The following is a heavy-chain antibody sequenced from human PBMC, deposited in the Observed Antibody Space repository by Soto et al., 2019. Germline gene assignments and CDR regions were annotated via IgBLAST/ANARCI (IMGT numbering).Heavy chain of an antibody. CDR1: GGSLNGYY. Sequence: KPSETLSLTCDVSGGSLNGYYWNWIRQPPGKGLEWIGEITQTGGPNLNPSLKSRVTISVDTSKNQFSLRLTSVTAADTAVYYCEVYRGVRGVIFYGDDVWGQGTTVTVSS. J-gene: IGHJ6*02. V-gene: IGHV4-34*01. CDR2: ITQTGGP. D-gene: IGHD3-10*01. CDR3: EVYRGVRGVIFYGDDV.